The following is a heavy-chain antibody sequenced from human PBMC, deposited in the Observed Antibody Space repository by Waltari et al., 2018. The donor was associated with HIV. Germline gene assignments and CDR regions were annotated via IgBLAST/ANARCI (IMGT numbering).Heavy chain of an antibody. Sequence: EVQLVESGGGSVQPGRSLRLSCTASGITFVDYAMHWVRQPPGKGLEGVAGISWNSGDIAYADSVKGRFTISRDKTKNSLFLQMNSVRVEDTALYYCVKDGASTIFGVLNGMDVWGQGTTVTVSS. CDR2: ISWNSGDI. CDR1: GITFVDYA. D-gene: IGHD3-3*01. V-gene: IGHV3-9*01. J-gene: IGHJ6*02. CDR3: VKDGASTIFGVLNGMDV.